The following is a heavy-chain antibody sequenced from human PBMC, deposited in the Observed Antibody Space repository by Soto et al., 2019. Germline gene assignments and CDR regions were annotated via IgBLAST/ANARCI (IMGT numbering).Heavy chain of an antibody. D-gene: IGHD5-18*01. CDR2: IYYSGST. J-gene: IGHJ4*02. CDR1: GGSISSGDYY. V-gene: IGHV4-30-4*01. Sequence: SETLSLTSTVSGGSISSGDYYWSWIRQPPGKGLEWMGYIYYSGSTYYNPSLKSRVTISVDTSKNQFSLKLSAVTGADTAVYYCSSGDTAMVEQYYFDYWGQGTLVTVSS. CDR3: SSGDTAMVEQYYFDY.